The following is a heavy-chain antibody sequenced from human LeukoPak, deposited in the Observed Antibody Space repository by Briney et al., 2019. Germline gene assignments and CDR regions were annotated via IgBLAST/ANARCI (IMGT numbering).Heavy chain of an antibody. CDR2: INTNSGGT. CDR3: ARDSSSRGYSGYDLIFDY. V-gene: IGHV1-2*02. Sequence: ASVKVSCMASGYIFTGYYMHWVRQAPGQGLEWLGWINTNSGGTNYAQKFEGRVTMTRDTSITTAYMELSRLRSDDTAVYYCARDSSSRGYSGYDLIFDYWGQGTLVTVSS. J-gene: IGHJ4*02. D-gene: IGHD5-12*01. CDR1: GYIFTGYY.